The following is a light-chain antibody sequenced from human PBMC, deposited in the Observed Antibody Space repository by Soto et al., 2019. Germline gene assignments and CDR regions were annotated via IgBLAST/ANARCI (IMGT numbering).Light chain of an antibody. CDR3: QQRSNWPLR. J-gene: IGKJ1*01. Sequence: EIVLTQSPATLSLSPGERATLSCRASQSVSSYLAWYQQKPGQAPRLLIYDASNRATGIPARFSGSGSGTDFTLTISSLEPEDFAVYYCQQRSNWPLRFVQGTKVEIK. CDR1: QSVSSY. CDR2: DAS. V-gene: IGKV3-11*01.